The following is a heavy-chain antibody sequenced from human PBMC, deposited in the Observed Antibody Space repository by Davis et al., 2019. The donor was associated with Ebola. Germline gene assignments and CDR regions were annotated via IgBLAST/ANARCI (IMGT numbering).Heavy chain of an antibody. CDR1: GGTFSSYA. Sequence: SVKVSCKASGGTFSSYAISWVRQAPGQGLEWMGGIIPIFGTANYAQKFQGRVTMTTDTSTSTAYMELRSLRSDDTAVYYCARNGVLWFRELSFNWFDPWGQGTLVTVSS. J-gene: IGHJ5*02. D-gene: IGHD3-10*01. V-gene: IGHV1-69*05. CDR3: ARNGVLWFRELSFNWFDP. CDR2: IIPIFGTA.